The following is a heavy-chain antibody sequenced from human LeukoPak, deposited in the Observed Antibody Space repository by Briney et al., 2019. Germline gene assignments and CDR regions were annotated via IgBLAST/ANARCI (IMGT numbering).Heavy chain of an antibody. J-gene: IGHJ4*02. V-gene: IGHV3-30*02. D-gene: IGHD6-13*01. CDR3: ATSVTGYSSPSYY. CDR2: IRYDGSEK. Sequence: GGSLRLSCAASGFNFNSYDMQWVRQSPGKGLEWVTFIRYDGSEKYYVDSVEGRFTISRDNSKNTLYLQMNSLRAEDTAVYYCATSVTGYSSPSYYWGQGTLVTFSP. CDR1: GFNFNSYD.